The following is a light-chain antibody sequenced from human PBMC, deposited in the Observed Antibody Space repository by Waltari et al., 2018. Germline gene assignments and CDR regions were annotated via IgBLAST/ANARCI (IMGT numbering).Light chain of an antibody. CDR1: QGISSY. V-gene: IGKV1-9*01. J-gene: IGKJ3*01. CDR2: AAS. Sequence: IQLTQSPSSLSASVGDRVTITCRASQGISSYLAWYQQKPGKAPKLLIYAASTLQSGVPSRLSGSGSGTGFTLTISSLQPEDFATYYCQQLNTYPLTFGPGTKVDIK. CDR3: QQLNTYPLT.